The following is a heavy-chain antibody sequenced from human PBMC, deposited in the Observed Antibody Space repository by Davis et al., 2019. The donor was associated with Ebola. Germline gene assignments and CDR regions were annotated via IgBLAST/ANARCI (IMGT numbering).Heavy chain of an antibody. Sequence: GESLKISCAASGFTFSSYGMHWVRQAPGKGLEWVAVIWYDGSNKYYADSVKGRFTISRDNSKNTLYLQMNSLRAEDTAVYYCAREYYDFWSGYYHAASLDYWGQGTLVTVSS. J-gene: IGHJ4*02. CDR3: AREYYDFWSGYYHAASLDY. V-gene: IGHV3-33*01. CDR1: GFTFSSYG. D-gene: IGHD3-3*01. CDR2: IWYDGSNK.